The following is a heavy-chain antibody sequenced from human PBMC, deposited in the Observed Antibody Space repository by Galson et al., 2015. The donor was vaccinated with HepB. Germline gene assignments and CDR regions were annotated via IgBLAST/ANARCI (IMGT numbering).Heavy chain of an antibody. CDR2: IYWDDDK. V-gene: IGHV2-5*02. J-gene: IGHJ4*02. Sequence: PSLVKPTQTLTLTCTFSGFSLSTSGVGVGWIRQPPGKALEWLALIYWDDDKRYSPSLKSRLTITKDTSKNQVVLTMTNMDPVDTATYYCTLIAAAGAIDYWGQGTLVTVSS. D-gene: IGHD6-13*01. CDR3: TLIAAAGAIDY. CDR1: GFSLSTSGVG.